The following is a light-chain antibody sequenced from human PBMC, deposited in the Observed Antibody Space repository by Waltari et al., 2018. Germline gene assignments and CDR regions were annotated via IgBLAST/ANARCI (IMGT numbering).Light chain of an antibody. CDR3: SSDAGSNGMV. CDR1: NSDMGAYNY. CDR2: EVS. J-gene: IGLJ3*02. V-gene: IGLV2-8*01. Sequence: QSALTQPPSASGSPGQSVTISSPGPNSDMGAYNYVPWSQQYPGKAPRAVIYEVSQRPPGVPGRFSGSKSGNTASLTVSGLQAEDEAEYHCSSDAGSNGMVFGGGTKVTVL.